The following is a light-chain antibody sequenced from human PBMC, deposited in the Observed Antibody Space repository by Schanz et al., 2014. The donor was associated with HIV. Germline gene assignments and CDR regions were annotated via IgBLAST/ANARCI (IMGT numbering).Light chain of an antibody. J-gene: IGLJ3*02. V-gene: IGLV2-14*02. CDR2: EGS. CDR1: SSDVGSYNL. CDR3: SSYTTRNTRV. Sequence: QSALTQPASVSGSPGQSITISCTGNSSDVGSYNLVSWYQQHPGKAPKLMIYEGSKRPSGVSNRFSGSKSGNTASLTISGLQAEDEAAYYCSSYTTRNTRVFGGGTQLTVL.